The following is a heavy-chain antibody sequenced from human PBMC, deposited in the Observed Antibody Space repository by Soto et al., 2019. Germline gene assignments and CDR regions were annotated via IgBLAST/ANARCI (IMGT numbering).Heavy chain of an antibody. CDR3: ARDLGDDYGGSNWFDP. Sequence: SETLSLTCTVSGGSISSGDYYWSWIRQPPGKGLEWIGYIYYSGSTYYNPSLKSRVTISVDTSKNQFSLKLSSVTAADTAVYYCARDLGDDYGGSNWFDPRGQGTLVTVSS. D-gene: IGHD4-17*01. CDR2: IYYSGST. CDR1: GGSISSGDYY. V-gene: IGHV4-30-4*01. J-gene: IGHJ5*02.